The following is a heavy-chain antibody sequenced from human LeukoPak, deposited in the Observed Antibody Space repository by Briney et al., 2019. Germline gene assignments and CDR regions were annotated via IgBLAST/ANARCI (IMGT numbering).Heavy chain of an antibody. J-gene: IGHJ4*02. D-gene: IGHD5-18*01. CDR3: ARQIGGYSYGRPAGFDY. CDR2: IYHSGST. CDR1: GYSISSGHY. Sequence: SETPSLTCAVSGYSISSGHYWGWIRQPPGQGLEWIGSIYHSGSTYYNPSLKSRVTISVDTSKNQFSLKLSSVTAADTAVYYCARQIGGYSYGRPAGFDYWGQGTLVTASS. V-gene: IGHV4-38-2*01.